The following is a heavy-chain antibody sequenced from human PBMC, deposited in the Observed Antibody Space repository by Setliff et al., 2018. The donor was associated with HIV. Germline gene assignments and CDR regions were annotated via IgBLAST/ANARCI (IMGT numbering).Heavy chain of an antibody. D-gene: IGHD3-22*01. J-gene: IGHJ6*03. V-gene: IGHV4-61*09. CDR3: ARRGSPPSGFYSKYYMDV. Sequence: TSETLSLTCTVSGGSISSGSYYWSWIRQPAGKGLEWIGHIHTSGSSSYNPSLKSRVIISLDTSKNQISLKLTSVTAADTAVYYCARRGSPPSGFYSKYYMDVWGKGTTVTVSS. CDR2: IHTSGSS. CDR1: GGSISSGSYY.